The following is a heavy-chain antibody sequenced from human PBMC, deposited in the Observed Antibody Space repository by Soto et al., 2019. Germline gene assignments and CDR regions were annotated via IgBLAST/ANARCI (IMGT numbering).Heavy chain of an antibody. J-gene: IGHJ6*03. Sequence: VQLVESGGGLVKPGGSLRLSCAASGFTFSSYSMNWVRQAPGKGLEWVSSISSSSSYIYYADSVKCGYTISRDNAKNYLYLQMNSLRAEHMAVYYCAGEKAQRSMNYYMVVWGKGNTVTVSS. CDR3: AGEKAQRSMNYYMVV. D-gene: IGHD3-22*01. CDR1: GFTFSSYS. V-gene: IGHV3-21*01. CDR2: ISSSSSYI.